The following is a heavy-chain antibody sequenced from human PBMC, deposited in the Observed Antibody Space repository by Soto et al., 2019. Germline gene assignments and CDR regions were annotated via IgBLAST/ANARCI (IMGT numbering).Heavy chain of an antibody. Sequence: GGSLRLSCAASGFAFSSYAMSWVRQAPGKGLEWVSAISGSGGSTNYADSVKGRFTISRDNSKNTLYLQMNSLRAEDTAVYYCAKDYSGGGSSTSLGHYWGQGTLVTVSS. CDR1: GFAFSSYA. J-gene: IGHJ4*02. CDR3: AKDYSGGGSSTSLGHY. D-gene: IGHD2-2*01. CDR2: ISGSGGST. V-gene: IGHV3-23*01.